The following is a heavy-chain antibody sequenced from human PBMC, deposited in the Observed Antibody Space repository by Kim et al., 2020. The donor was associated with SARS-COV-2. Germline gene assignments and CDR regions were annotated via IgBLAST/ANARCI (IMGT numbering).Heavy chain of an antibody. J-gene: IGHJ6*03. CDR1: GGSISSTSYY. V-gene: IGHV4-39*01. Sequence: SETLSLTCTVSGGSISSTSYYWGWIRQPPGKGLEWIGSIYDSGSTYYNPSLKSRVTISIDTSKNQFSLKLSSVTAADTAVYYCVRGYCTSTSCYNYYYYYMDVWGKGTTVTVSS. CDR3: VRGYCTSTSCYNYYYYYMDV. D-gene: IGHD2-2*02. CDR2: IYDSGST.